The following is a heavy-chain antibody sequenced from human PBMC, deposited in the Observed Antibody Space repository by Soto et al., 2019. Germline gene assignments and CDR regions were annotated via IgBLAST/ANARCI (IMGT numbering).Heavy chain of an antibody. CDR1: GGSFSGYY. CDR2: INHSGST. V-gene: IGHV4-34*01. Sequence: SETLSLTCAVYGGSFSGYYWSWIRQPPGKGLEWIGEINHSGSTNYNPSLKSRVTISVDTSKNQFSLKLSSVTAADTAVYYCARVKAPDYWGQGTPVTLSS. CDR3: ARVKAPDY. J-gene: IGHJ4*02.